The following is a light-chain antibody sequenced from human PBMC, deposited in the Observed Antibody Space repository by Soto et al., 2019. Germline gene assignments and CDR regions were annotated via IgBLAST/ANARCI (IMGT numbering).Light chain of an antibody. CDR1: QDVRND. V-gene: IGKV1-6*01. CDR2: TIS. CDR3: LQDASYPYT. Sequence: AVQKTQSPSSLSASVGDRVTITCRASQDVRNDLGWYQQKPGQAPKLLIYTISTLQSGVPSRFSGSGSGTDFTLTISSLQPEDSATYYCLQDASYPYTFGQGTNLEI. J-gene: IGKJ2*01.